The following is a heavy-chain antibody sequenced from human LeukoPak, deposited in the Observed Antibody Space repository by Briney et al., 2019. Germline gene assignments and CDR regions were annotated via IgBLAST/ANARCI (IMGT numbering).Heavy chain of an antibody. Sequence: GGSLRLSCAASEFTFVRYAMNWVRQAPGKGLEWVSYISSSSFKIGYADSVKGRFTVSRDNSKNSLYLQMDSLRVEDTAVYYCVRDPSYGSSWYYYMDVWGKGTTVTVSS. D-gene: IGHD6-13*01. J-gene: IGHJ6*03. V-gene: IGHV3-48*03. CDR3: VRDPSYGSSWYYYMDV. CDR2: ISSSSFKI. CDR1: EFTFVRYA.